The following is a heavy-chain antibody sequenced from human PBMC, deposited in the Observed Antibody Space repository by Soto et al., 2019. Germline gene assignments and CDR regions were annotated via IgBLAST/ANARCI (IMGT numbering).Heavy chain of an antibody. CDR2: ISYDGTHK. Sequence: PGGSLRLSCAASGFTFSSYAMHWVRQAPGKGLEWVAVISYDGTHKNNADSVKGRFTISRDNSKKTLYLQMSSLRAEDTAVYYCARDASAVTGTTGDFDYWGQGTLVTVSS. J-gene: IGHJ4*02. D-gene: IGHD1-20*01. CDR1: GFTFSSYA. CDR3: ARDASAVTGTTGDFDY. V-gene: IGHV3-30-3*01.